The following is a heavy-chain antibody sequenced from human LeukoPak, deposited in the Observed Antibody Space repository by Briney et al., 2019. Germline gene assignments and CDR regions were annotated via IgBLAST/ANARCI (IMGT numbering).Heavy chain of an antibody. CDR3: AKVASSSEAGDAFDI. J-gene: IGHJ3*02. D-gene: IGHD6-6*01. CDR2: ISGSGGST. V-gene: IGHV3-23*01. CDR1: GFTFSSYA. Sequence: SGGSLRLSCAASGFTFSSYAMSWVRQAPGKGLEWVSAISGSGGSTYYADSVKGRFTISRDSSKSTLYLQMNSLRAEDTAVYYCAKVASSSEAGDAFDIWGQGTMVTVSS.